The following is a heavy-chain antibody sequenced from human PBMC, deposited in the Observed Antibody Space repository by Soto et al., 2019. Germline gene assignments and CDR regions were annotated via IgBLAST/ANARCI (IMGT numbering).Heavy chain of an antibody. D-gene: IGHD6-13*01. CDR3: ARNSPPDY. CDR1: GFNFSGYA. CDR2: ISFDGSNT. V-gene: IGHV3-30-3*01. Sequence: PWGPLRLSCTSSGFNFSGYAMYWVRQAPGKGLEWVALISFDGSNTYSADSVKGRFTISRDNSKSTLYLQMNSLRAEDTAVYYCARNSPPDYWGQGTLVTVSS. J-gene: IGHJ4*02.